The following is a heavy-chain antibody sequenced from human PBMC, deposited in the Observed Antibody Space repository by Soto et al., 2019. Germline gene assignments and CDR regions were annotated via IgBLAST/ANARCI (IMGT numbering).Heavy chain of an antibody. CDR2: INHSGST. J-gene: IGHJ6*02. Sequence: SETLSLTCAVYGGSFSGYYWSWIRQPPGKELEWIGEINHSGSTNYNPSLKSRVTISVDTSKNQFSLKLSSVTAADTAVYYCARGGVFTTANQAYYYGSGSYLRFPYYYYGMDVWGQGTTVT. CDR1: GGSFSGYY. CDR3: ARGGVFTTANQAYYYGSGSYLRFPYYYYGMDV. V-gene: IGHV4-34*01. D-gene: IGHD3-10*01.